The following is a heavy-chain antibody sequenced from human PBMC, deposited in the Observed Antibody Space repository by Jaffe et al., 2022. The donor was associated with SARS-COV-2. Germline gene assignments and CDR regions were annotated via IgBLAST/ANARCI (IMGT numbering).Heavy chain of an antibody. CDR3: ARARLALPPVAGLGGMDV. J-gene: IGHJ6*02. CDR2: ISSSGSTI. Sequence: EVQLVESGGGLVQPGGSLRLSCAASGFTFSSYEMNWVRQAPGKGLEWVSYISSSGSTIYYADSVKGRFTISRDNAKNSLYLQMNSLRAEDTAVYYCARARLALPPVAGLGGMDVWGQGTTVTVSS. V-gene: IGHV3-48*03. CDR1: GFTFSSYE. D-gene: IGHD6-19*01.